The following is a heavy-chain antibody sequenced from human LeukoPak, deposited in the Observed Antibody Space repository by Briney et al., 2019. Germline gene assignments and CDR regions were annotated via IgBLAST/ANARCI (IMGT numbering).Heavy chain of an antibody. Sequence: PGGSLRLSCAASGSTFSSYGMHCVRQAPGKGLEWVAFIAEDGSNEKYTDSVKGRFTISRDNSNNTLYLQMNSLRAEDTGVYYCAKDRETTSSGTFDYWGQGTLVTVSS. V-gene: IGHV3-30*18. CDR2: IAEDGSNE. D-gene: IGHD1-1*01. CDR3: AKDRETTSSGTFDY. CDR1: GSTFSSYG. J-gene: IGHJ4*02.